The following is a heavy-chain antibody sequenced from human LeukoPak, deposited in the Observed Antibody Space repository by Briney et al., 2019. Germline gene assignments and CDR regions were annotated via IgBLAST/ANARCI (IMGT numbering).Heavy chain of an antibody. CDR2: INDNGAGT. CDR1: GFTFSSYA. J-gene: IGHJ4*02. V-gene: IGHV3-23*01. CDR3: ATTRTGLTPFDY. Sequence: PGGSLRLSCAASGFTFSSYAMSWVRQAPGKGLKWVSTINDNGAGTYYADSVKGRFTISRDNSYNTVSLQMNSLRAEDTAVYYCATTRTGLTPFDYWGQGTLVTVSS.